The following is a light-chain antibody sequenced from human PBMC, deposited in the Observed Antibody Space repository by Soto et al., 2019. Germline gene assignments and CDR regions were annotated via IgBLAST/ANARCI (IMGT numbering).Light chain of an antibody. J-gene: IGLJ1*01. CDR3: SSYKSISTLYV. CDR2: EVS. CDR1: NSDVGGYNY. Sequence: QSVLTQPASVSGSPGQSITISCTGTNSDVGGYNYVSWYQQHPGKAPELMIYEVSHRPSGVSNRFSGSKSDNTASLTISGLQAEDEADYYCSSYKSISTLYVFGTGLKVAVL. V-gene: IGLV2-14*01.